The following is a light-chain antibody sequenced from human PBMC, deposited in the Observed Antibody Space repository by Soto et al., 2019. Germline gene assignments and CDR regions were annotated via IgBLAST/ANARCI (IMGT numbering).Light chain of an antibody. CDR3: QQYDDWPWT. V-gene: IGKV3-15*01. Sequence: EIVMTQSPATLSVSPGERATLSCSASQSVNSNLAWYHLKPGQAPRLLIYGASIRAAGIPARFTGSESGTEFTLSISSLQSEDFAVYYCQQYDDWPWTFGHGTKVDIK. J-gene: IGKJ1*01. CDR1: QSVNSN. CDR2: GAS.